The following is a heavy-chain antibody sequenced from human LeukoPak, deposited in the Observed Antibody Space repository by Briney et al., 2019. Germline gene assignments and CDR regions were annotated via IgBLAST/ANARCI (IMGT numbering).Heavy chain of an antibody. CDR1: GFTFRSYS. J-gene: IGHJ5*02. V-gene: IGHV3-48*01. CDR3: ARAEETTWGIDP. Sequence: GGSLRLSCTASGFTFRSYSMNWVRQAPGKGLEWLSYINSKSDGIYYADSIKGRFTVSRDNAKNSLYLQMNNLRGEDTAVYYCARAEETTWGIDPWGQGTLVIVSA. D-gene: IGHD3-16*01. CDR2: INSKSDGI.